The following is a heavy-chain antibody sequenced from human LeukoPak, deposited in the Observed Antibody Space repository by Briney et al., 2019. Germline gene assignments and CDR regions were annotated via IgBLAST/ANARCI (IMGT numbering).Heavy chain of an antibody. CDR2: FYASGTT. CDR3: ARGHDASGDFWSGQADWYFDY. Sequence: PSETLSLICTVSGGSIVSHYWNWIRQPAGRGLEWIGRFYASGTTNTSPSLKSRVTMSVDTSKSQFSLQLSSVTAADTAVYYCARGHDASGDFWSGQADWYFDYWGQGTLVTVSS. D-gene: IGHD3-3*01. J-gene: IGHJ4*02. V-gene: IGHV4-4*07. CDR1: GGSIVSHY.